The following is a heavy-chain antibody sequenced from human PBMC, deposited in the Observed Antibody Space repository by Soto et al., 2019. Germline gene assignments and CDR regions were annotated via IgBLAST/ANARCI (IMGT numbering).Heavy chain of an antibody. CDR1: GGSFRGYY. D-gene: IGHD2-15*01. Sequence: SETLSLTCAVYGGSFRGYYWSWIRQPPGKGLEWIGEINHSGSTNYNPSLKSRVTISVDSSKNQFSLKLSSVTAADTAVYYCARGYCSGGSCYLYYYYGMDVWGQGTTVTGSS. CDR3: ARGYCSGGSCYLYYYYGMDV. CDR2: INHSGST. J-gene: IGHJ6*02. V-gene: IGHV4-34*01.